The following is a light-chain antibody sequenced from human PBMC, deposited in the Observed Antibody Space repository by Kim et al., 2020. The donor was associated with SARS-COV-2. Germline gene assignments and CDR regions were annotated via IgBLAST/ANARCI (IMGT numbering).Light chain of an antibody. V-gene: IGLV6-57*03. J-gene: IGLJ2*01. Sequence: GKTVTISCTRRSGSSDYNYVQWYQQRPGGVPTAVIYEDDQRPSGVSDRFSGSIDNSSNSASLTISGLKTEDEADYYCQSYNRSNVVFGGGTQLTVL. CDR1: SGSSDYNY. CDR2: EDD. CDR3: QSYNRSNVV.